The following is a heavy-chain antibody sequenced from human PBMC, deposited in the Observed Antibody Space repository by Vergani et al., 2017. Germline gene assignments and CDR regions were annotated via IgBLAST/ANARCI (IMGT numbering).Heavy chain of an antibody. CDR1: GFTFSNYN. V-gene: IGHV3-48*01. CDR3: ARNKSKRAPAVMGTYYYYMDV. D-gene: IGHD3-16*01. J-gene: IGHJ6*03. Sequence: EVQLVESGGDLVRPGGSLRLSCAASGFTFSNYNMHWVRQAPGKGLEWISYISSRRDSIYYADSVKGRFTISRDNVKNSLSLLINSLRADDTAVYYCARNKSKRAPAVMGTYYYYMDVWGKGTKVTVSS. CDR2: ISSRRDSI.